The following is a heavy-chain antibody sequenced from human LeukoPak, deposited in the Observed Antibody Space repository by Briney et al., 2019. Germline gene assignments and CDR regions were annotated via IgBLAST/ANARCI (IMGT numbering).Heavy chain of an antibody. CDR1: GFTFNSYT. CDR3: ATTRAPSNGRVLYYMDV. CDR2: ISRTGTTI. J-gene: IGHJ6*03. D-gene: IGHD1-1*01. Sequence: GGSLRLSCAASGFTFNSYTMNWVRQAPGKGLEWISYISRTGTTIYYADSVKGRFTISRDNAKNSLYLQMNSLRAEDTAVYSCATTRAPSNGRVLYYMDVWGKGTTVTVSS. V-gene: IGHV3-48*01.